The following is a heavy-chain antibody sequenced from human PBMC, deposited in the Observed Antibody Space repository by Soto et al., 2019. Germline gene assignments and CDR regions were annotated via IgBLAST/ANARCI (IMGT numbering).Heavy chain of an antibody. D-gene: IGHD6-13*01. Sequence: QVQLVESGGGLVKPGGSLRLSCAASGFTFSDYYMSWFRQAPGKGLEWVSYISGSGSTIHDADSVKGRFTISRDNAKNSLDLQMNSPRAEDTAVYYCARLGSIAAAGTPDYWGQGTLVTVSS. J-gene: IGHJ4*02. V-gene: IGHV3-11*01. CDR1: GFTFSDYY. CDR2: ISGSGSTI. CDR3: ARLGSIAAAGTPDY.